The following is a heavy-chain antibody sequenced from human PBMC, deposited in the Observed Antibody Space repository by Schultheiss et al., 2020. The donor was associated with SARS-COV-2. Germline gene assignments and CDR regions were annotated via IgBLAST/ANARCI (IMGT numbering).Heavy chain of an antibody. CDR2: ISGSGGST. V-gene: IGHV3-23*01. J-gene: IGHJ6*02. CDR1: GFTFSSYA. D-gene: IGHD3-3*01. CDR3: AKRGITIFGVVIRGGYVGYGMDV. Sequence: GGSLRLSCAASGFTFSSYAMHWVRQAPGKGLEWVSGISGSGGSTYYADSVKGRFTISRDNSKNTLYLQMNSLRAEDTAVYYCAKRGITIFGVVIRGGYVGYGMDVWGQGTTVTVSS.